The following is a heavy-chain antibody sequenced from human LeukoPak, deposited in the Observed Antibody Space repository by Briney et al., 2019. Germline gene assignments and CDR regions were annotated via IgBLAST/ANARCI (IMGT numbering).Heavy chain of an antibody. V-gene: IGHV1-18*01. D-gene: IGHD5-12*01. CDR3: ARLYGYDYYYYYMDV. CDR1: GYTFTSYG. CDR2: ISAYNGNT. Sequence: ASVKVSCKASGYTFTSYGISWVRQAPGQGLEWMGWISAYNGNTNYAQKLQGRVTMTTDTSTSTAYMELRSLRSDDTAVYYCARLYGYDYYYYYMDVWGKGTTVTVSS. J-gene: IGHJ6*03.